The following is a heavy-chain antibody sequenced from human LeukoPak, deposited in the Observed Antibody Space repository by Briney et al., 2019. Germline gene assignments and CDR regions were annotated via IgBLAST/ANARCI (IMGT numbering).Heavy chain of an antibody. Sequence: GASVKVSCKASGYTFTGYYMHWVRRAPGQGLEWMGWINPNSGGTNYAQKFQGRVTMTRDTSISTAYMELSRLRSDDTAVYYCARDKGLANYYYYGMDVWGQGTTVTVSS. D-gene: IGHD3/OR15-3a*01. CDR1: GYTFTGYY. V-gene: IGHV1-2*02. CDR2: INPNSGGT. J-gene: IGHJ6*02. CDR3: ARDKGLANYYYYGMDV.